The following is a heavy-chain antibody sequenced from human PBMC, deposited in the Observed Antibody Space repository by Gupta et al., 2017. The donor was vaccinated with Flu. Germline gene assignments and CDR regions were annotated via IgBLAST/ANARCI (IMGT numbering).Heavy chain of an antibody. CDR1: GYTFTAYY. CDR3: VRGLRTGTSNLDGFDF. J-gene: IGHJ3*01. Sequence: QVQLVQSGAEVKKPGASLKVSCKASGYTFTAYYIHWVRQAPGQGLEWMASVNPNSGDTTYTQKFLGRVTMTRDTSITTAYLELSRLXPXDTAVYXCVRGLRTGTSNLDGFDFWGQGTVVTVSS. D-gene: IGHD3-10*01. V-gene: IGHV1-2*02. CDR2: VNPNSGDT.